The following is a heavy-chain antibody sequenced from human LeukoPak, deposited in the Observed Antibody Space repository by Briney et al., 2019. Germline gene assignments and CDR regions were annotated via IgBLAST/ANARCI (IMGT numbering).Heavy chain of an antibody. Sequence: GGSLRLSRAASGFTFSSYWMSWVRQAPGKGLEWVANIKQDGSEKYYVDSAKGRFTISRDNAKNSLYLQMNSLRAEDTAVYYCASLSSWNFGGYWGQGTLVTVSS. J-gene: IGHJ4*02. D-gene: IGHD1-7*01. CDR3: ASLSSWNFGGY. CDR2: IKQDGSEK. CDR1: GFTFSSYW. V-gene: IGHV3-7*01.